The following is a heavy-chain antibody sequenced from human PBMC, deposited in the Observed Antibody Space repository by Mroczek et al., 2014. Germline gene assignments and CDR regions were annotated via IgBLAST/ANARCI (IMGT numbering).Heavy chain of an antibody. Sequence: VQLVQSGGGLVQPGGSLRLSCAASGFTFSSYAMSWVRQAPGKGLEWVSAISGSGGSTYYADSVKGRFTISRDNSKNTLYLQMNSLRAEDTAVYYCAKNAGSLRFLEWFRPGGFLDPWGQGTLVTVSS. J-gene: IGHJ5*02. V-gene: IGHV3-23*04. CDR1: GFTFSSYA. CDR3: AKNAGSLRFLEWFRPGGFLDP. D-gene: IGHD3-3*01. CDR2: ISGSGGST.